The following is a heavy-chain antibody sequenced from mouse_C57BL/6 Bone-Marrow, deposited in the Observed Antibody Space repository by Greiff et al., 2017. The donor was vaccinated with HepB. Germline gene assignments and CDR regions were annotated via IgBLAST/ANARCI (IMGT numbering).Heavy chain of an antibody. D-gene: IGHD1-1*01. CDR1: GYTFTSYW. CDR2: IHPNSGST. J-gene: IGHJ2*01. CDR3: ARKDYYGSRDYFDY. Sequence: VQLQQPVAELVKPGASVKLSCKASGYTFTSYWMHWVKQRPGQGLEWIGMIHPNSGSTNYNEKFKSKATLTVDKSSSTAYMQLSSLTSEDSAVYYCARKDYYGSRDYFDYWGQGTTLTVSS. V-gene: IGHV1-64*01.